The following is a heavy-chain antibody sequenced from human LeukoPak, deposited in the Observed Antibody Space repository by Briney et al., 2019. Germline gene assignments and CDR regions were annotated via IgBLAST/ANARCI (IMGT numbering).Heavy chain of an antibody. J-gene: IGHJ6*03. Sequence: SETLSLTCTVSGGSISSSTYFWGWIRQPPGKGLEWIGIIYYSGSTYYNPSLKSRVTISVDTSKNQFSLKLSSVTAADTAVYYCARAPIVVVPAAREDYYYMDVWGKGTTVTVSS. CDR1: GGSISSSTYF. D-gene: IGHD2-2*01. V-gene: IGHV4-39*07. CDR2: IYYSGST. CDR3: ARAPIVVVPAAREDYYYMDV.